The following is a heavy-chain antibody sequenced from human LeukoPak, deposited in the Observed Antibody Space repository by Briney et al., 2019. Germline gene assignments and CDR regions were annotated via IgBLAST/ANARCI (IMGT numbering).Heavy chain of an antibody. CDR3: ARDSRYAFDI. V-gene: IGHV3-48*02. Sequence: GGSLRHSCAASGFTFSSYSMNWVRQAPEQGLEWVSYISSSSGTTLYADSVKGRFTISRDNAKNSLYLQMSSLRDEDTAVYYCARDSRYAFDIWGQGTMVTVSS. CDR2: ISSSSGTT. J-gene: IGHJ3*02. CDR1: GFTFSSYS.